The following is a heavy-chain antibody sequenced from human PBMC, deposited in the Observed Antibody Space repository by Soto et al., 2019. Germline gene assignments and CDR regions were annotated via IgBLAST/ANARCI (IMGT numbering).Heavy chain of an antibody. CDR3: ARGGNYYGSGSYYSPRVRMDV. CDR2: INHSGST. D-gene: IGHD3-10*01. CDR1: GGSFSGYY. J-gene: IGHJ6*02. V-gene: IGHV4-34*01. Sequence: SETLSLTCAVYGGSFSGYYWSWIRQPPGKGLEWIGEINHSGSTNYNPSLKSRVTISVDTSKNQFSLKLSSVTAADTAVYYCARGGNYYGSGSYYSPRVRMDVWGQGTTVTVSS.